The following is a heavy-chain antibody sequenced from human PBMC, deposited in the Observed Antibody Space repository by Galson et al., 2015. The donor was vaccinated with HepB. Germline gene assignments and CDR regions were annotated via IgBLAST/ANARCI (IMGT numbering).Heavy chain of an antibody. CDR3: ARAGGSIGYRKCFDP. CDR2: TYYRSKWYN. D-gene: IGHD3-22*01. CDR1: GGSASSNTAG. J-gene: IGHJ5*02. Sequence: CVILGGSASSNTAGWNWIRQAPPRGREWLGRTYYRSKWYNDNAVSVKSRITIDPDTDKNKFSLQLNTVTPGDAAVYYCARAGGSIGYRKCFDPWGQGTLVTVSS. V-gene: IGHV6-1*01.